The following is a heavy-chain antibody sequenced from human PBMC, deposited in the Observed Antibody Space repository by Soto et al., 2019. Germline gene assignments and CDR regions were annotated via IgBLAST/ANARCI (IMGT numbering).Heavy chain of an antibody. CDR2: IFHGGST. D-gene: IGHD2-21*02. V-gene: IGHV4-30-2*01. J-gene: IGHJ4*02. CDR3: ARGGDYYFDH. Sequence: SETLSLTCDVSGESISSGGFSWSWIRQPPGKGPEWIGHIFHGGSTYSNPSLKSRVAISLDRSKNQFSLKLRSVTAADTAVYYCARGGDYYFDHWGQGTLVTVSS. CDR1: GESISSGGFS.